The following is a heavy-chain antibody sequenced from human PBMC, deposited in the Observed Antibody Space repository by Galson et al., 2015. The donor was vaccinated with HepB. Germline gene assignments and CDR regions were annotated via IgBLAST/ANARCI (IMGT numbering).Heavy chain of an antibody. CDR1: GFTFSSYA. Sequence: LRLSCAASGFTFSSYAVHWVRQAPGKGLEWVAVISYDGSNKYYADSVKGRFTISRDNSQNTLYLQMNSLRTEDMAVYYCVKDGGGSSGWYPDSWGQGTLVTVSS. CDR3: VKDGGGSSGWYPDS. V-gene: IGHV3-30-3*01. J-gene: IGHJ5*01. CDR2: ISYDGSNK. D-gene: IGHD6-19*01.